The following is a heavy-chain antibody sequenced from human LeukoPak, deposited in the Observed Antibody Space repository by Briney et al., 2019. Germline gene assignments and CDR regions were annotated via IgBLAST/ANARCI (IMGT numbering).Heavy chain of an antibody. CDR2: IYPGDSDT. V-gene: IGHV5-51*01. J-gene: IGHJ3*02. Sequence: GESLKISCKGSGYSFTSYWIGWVRQMPGKGLEWMGIIYPGDSDTRYSPSFQGQATISADKSISTAYLQWSSLKASDTAMYYRARHRYSGSYVSAFDIWGQGTMVTVSS. CDR3: ARHRYSGSYVSAFDI. D-gene: IGHD1-26*01. CDR1: GYSFTSYW.